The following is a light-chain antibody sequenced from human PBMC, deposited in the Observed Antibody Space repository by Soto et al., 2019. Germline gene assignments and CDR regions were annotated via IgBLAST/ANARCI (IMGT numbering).Light chain of an antibody. V-gene: IGKV3-15*01. Sequence: EIMMMQSPATLSMSPGERATLSSRASQSVSNNLAWYQQRPGQAPRLLIYYASTRATGIPARFSGSGSGTEFTLTISSLQSEDFALYYCQQYNDWPPITFGQGTRLEIK. CDR3: QQYNDWPPIT. CDR1: QSVSNN. J-gene: IGKJ5*01. CDR2: YAS.